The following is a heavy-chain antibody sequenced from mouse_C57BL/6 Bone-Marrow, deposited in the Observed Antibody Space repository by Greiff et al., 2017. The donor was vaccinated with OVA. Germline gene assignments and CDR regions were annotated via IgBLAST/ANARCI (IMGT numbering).Heavy chain of an antibody. Sequence: VQLQQSGPELVKPGASVKISCKASGYSFTDYNMNWVKQSNGKSLEWIGVINPNYGTTSYNQKFKGKATLTVDQSSSTAYMQLNSLTSEVSAVYYCAFYYGSSYRYFDVWGTGTTVTVSS. CDR3: AFYYGSSYRYFDV. CDR1: GYSFTDYN. CDR2: INPNYGTT. V-gene: IGHV1-39*01. D-gene: IGHD1-1*01. J-gene: IGHJ1*03.